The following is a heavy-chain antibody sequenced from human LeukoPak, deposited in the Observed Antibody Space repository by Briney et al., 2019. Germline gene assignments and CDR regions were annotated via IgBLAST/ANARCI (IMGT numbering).Heavy chain of an antibody. V-gene: IGHV3-23*01. CDR3: AKGEGYYYDGSGYYSSFDY. Sequence: GSLRLSCAASGFTFSNYAMSWVRQAPGKGLEWVSVISGSSGSTYYADSVTGRFTISRDNSKNTLYLQMNSLRVEDTAVYYCAKGEGYYYDGSGYYSSFDYWGQGTLVTVSS. D-gene: IGHD3-22*01. CDR1: GFTFSNYA. CDR2: ISGSSGST. J-gene: IGHJ4*02.